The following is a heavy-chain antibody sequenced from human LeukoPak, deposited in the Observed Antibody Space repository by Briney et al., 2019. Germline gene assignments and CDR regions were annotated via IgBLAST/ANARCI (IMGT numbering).Heavy chain of an antibody. J-gene: IGHJ3*02. CDR3: GRHQHSASYGAFDI. V-gene: IGHV5-51*01. CDR1: GYTFTAYW. Sequence: GESLKISCQGSGYTFTAYWIGWVRQMPGKGLEWVGIIHPGDSDTRYSPSFQGQVTISADKSITTAYLQWSSLKASDTAMYYCGRHQHSASYGAFDIWGQGTMVTVSS. CDR2: IHPGDSDT. D-gene: IGHD1-26*01.